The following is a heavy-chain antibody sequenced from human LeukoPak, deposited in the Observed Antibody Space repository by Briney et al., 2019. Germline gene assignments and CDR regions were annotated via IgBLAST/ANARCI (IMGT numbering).Heavy chain of an antibody. V-gene: IGHV1-2*02. D-gene: IGHD2-2*01. J-gene: IGHJ4*02. CDR3: ARGWYLLLSSFYFDY. CDR1: GYTFTGYY. Sequence: GASVKVSCKASGYTFTGYYMHWVRQAPGQGLEWMGWINPNSGGTNYAQKFQGRVTMTRDTSISTAYMELSRLRSDDTAVYYCARGWYLLLSSFYFDYWGQGTLVTVSS. CDR2: INPNSGGT.